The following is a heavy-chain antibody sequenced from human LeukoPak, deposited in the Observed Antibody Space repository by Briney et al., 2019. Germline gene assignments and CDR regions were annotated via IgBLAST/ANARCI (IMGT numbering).Heavy chain of an antibody. J-gene: IGHJ4*02. CDR3: ARLSGTTVTVDY. CDR2: ISSSSSYI. CDR1: GFTFSSYA. D-gene: IGHD4-11*01. V-gene: IGHV3-21*01. Sequence: PGGSLRLSCAASGFTFSSYAMHWVRQAPGKGLEWVSSISSSSSYIYYADSVKGRFTISRDNAKNSLYLQMNSLRAEDTAVYYCARLSGTTVTVDYWGQGTLVTVSS.